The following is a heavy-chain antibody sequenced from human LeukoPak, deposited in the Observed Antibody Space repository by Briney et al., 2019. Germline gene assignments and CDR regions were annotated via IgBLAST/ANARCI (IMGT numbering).Heavy chain of an antibody. CDR3: AKDREYSSAWYFGDF. J-gene: IGHJ4*02. CDR1: GGSLSGYY. V-gene: IGHV3-23*01. Sequence: ETLSLTCAVYGGSLSGYYWSWVRQAPGKGLEWLSSISGSGGNTYYADSVKGRFTISRDNSKNTLYLQMHSLRAEDTAVYYCAKDREYSSAWYFGDFWGQGTLVTVSS. D-gene: IGHD6-19*01. CDR2: ISGSGGNT.